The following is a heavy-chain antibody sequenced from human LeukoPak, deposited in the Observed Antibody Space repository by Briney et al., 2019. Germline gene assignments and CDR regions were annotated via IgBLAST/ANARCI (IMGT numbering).Heavy chain of an antibody. Sequence: SETLSLTCTVSGGSISSYYWSWIRQPPGKGLEWIGYIYYSGSTNYNPSLKSRVTISVDTSKNQFSLKLSSVTAADTAVYYCARDRGSGWYRGPFDYWGQGTLVTVSS. D-gene: IGHD6-19*01. CDR2: IYYSGST. J-gene: IGHJ4*02. V-gene: IGHV4-59*01. CDR1: GGSISSYY. CDR3: ARDRGSGWYRGPFDY.